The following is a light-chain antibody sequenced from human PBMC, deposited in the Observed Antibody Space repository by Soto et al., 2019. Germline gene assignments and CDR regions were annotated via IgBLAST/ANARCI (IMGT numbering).Light chain of an antibody. V-gene: IGKV3-11*01. Sequence: EIVLTQSPATLSLSPGESATLSCRASQSVNNYIAWYQHKPGRGPRLLIYHTSIRAIGVPARFSGSGSGTDFTLTISSLEPEDLALYYCQQRASWPWFTFRPGTKVDMK. CDR3: QQRASWPWFT. CDR1: QSVNNY. CDR2: HTS. J-gene: IGKJ3*01.